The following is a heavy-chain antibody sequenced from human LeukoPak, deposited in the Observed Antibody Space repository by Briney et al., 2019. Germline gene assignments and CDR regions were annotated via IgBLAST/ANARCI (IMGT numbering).Heavy chain of an antibody. D-gene: IGHD6-6*01. CDR1: GGSISSGGYY. Sequence: SSETLSLTCTVSGGSISSGGYYWSWIRQHPGKGLEWIGYIYYSGSTYYNPSLKSRVTISVDTSKNQFSLKLSSVTAADTAVYYCARGPPFSSSSPLYYYYGMDVWGQGTTVTVSS. CDR3: ARGPPFSSSSPLYYYYGMDV. CDR2: IYYSGST. V-gene: IGHV4-31*03. J-gene: IGHJ6*02.